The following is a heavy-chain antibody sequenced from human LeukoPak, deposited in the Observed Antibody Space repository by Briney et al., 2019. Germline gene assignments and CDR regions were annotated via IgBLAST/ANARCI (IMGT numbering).Heavy chain of an antibody. J-gene: IGHJ4*02. Sequence: GRSLRLSCAASGFTFSSYWMHWVRQAPGKGLVWVSRINSDGSSTSYADSVKGRFTISRDNAKNTLYLQMNSLRAEDTAVYYCARAPRDYGDYGADYWGQGTLVTVSS. CDR1: GFTFSSYW. CDR3: ARAPRDYGDYGADY. V-gene: IGHV3-74*01. CDR2: INSDGSST. D-gene: IGHD4-17*01.